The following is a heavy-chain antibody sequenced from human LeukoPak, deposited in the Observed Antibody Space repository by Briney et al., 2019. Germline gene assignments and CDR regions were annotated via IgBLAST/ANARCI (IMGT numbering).Heavy chain of an antibody. Sequence: ASVKVSCKASGGTFSSYAISWVRQAPGQGLEWMGRIIPILGIANYAQKFQGRVTITADKSTSTAYMELSSLRSEDTAVYYCARDNREVEQWLTHWGQGTLVTVSS. D-gene: IGHD6-19*01. V-gene: IGHV1-69*04. CDR1: GGTFSSYA. CDR2: IIPILGIA. CDR3: ARDNREVEQWLTH. J-gene: IGHJ4*02.